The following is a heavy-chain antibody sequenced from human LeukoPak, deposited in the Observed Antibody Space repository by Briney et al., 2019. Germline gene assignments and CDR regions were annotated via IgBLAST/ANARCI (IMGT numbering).Heavy chain of an antibody. D-gene: IGHD3-22*01. CDR3: AVGINTYYYDSSGYLIGPANYYYGMDV. Sequence: SETLSLTCSVSGDSISSYFWAWIRQPPGKGLEWIGYVCYNGTTNYNPSLRNRVAISIDTSKNQFSLKLSSVTAADTAVYYCAVGINTYYYDSSGYLIGPANYYYGMDVWGQGTTVTVSS. V-gene: IGHV4-59*12. J-gene: IGHJ6*02. CDR2: VCYNGTT. CDR1: GDSISSYF.